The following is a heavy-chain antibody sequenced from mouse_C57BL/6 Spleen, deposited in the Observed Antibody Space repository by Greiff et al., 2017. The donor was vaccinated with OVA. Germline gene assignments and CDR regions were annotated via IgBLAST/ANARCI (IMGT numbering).Heavy chain of an antibody. J-gene: IGHJ4*01. V-gene: IGHV1-61*01. CDR1: GYTFTSYW. CDR3: AREGGYYAMDY. Sequence: VQLQRPGAELVRPGSSVKLSCKASGYTFTSYWMDWVKQRPGQGLEWIGNIYPSDSETHYNQKFKDKATLTVDKSSSTAYMQLSSLTSEDSAVYYCAREGGYYAMDYWGQGTSVTVSS. CDR2: IYPSDSET.